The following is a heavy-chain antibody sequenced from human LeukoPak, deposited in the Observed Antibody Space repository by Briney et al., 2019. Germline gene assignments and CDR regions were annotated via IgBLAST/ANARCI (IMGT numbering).Heavy chain of an antibody. CDR2: IYYSGST. D-gene: IGHD1-7*01. CDR3: ARGGRSITGATMGDY. CDR1: GGSISSNSYY. Sequence: PSETLSLTCAVSGGSISSNSYYWGWIRQPPGKGLEWIGSIYYSGSTYYNPSLKSRVTISVDTSKNQFSLKLSSVTAADTAVYYCARGGRSITGATMGDYWGQGTLVTVSS. V-gene: IGHV4-39*07. J-gene: IGHJ4*02.